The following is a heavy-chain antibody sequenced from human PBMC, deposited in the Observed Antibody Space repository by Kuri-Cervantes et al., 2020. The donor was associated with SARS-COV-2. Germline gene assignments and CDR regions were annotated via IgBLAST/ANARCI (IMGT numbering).Heavy chain of an antibody. V-gene: IGHV3-74*01. CDR3: ARDGGYRTSSSFDY. J-gene: IGHJ4*02. Sequence: GSLRLSCAASRFTFSSYVMSWVRQAPGKGLVWVSRINSDGSSTIYADSVKGRFTISRDNAKNTLYLQMNSLRAEDTAVYYCARDGGYRTSSSFDYWGQGTLVTVSS. CDR2: INSDGSST. CDR1: RFTFSSYV. D-gene: IGHD3-16*02.